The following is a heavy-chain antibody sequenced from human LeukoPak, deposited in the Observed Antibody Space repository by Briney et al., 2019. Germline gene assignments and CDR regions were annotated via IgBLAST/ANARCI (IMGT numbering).Heavy chain of an antibody. CDR3: ARRQGTTLSFDY. CDR2: LNLNNGGT. D-gene: IGHD1-1*01. V-gene: IGHV1-2*02. Sequence: ASVKVSCKSSGYTFTANYLHWVRQAPGQGLEWMGWLNLNNGGTNYAQKFQGRVTMTRDTSISTAYMELRSLRFDDTAVYYCARRQGTTLSFDYWGQGTLVTVSS. J-gene: IGHJ4*02. CDR1: GYTFTANY.